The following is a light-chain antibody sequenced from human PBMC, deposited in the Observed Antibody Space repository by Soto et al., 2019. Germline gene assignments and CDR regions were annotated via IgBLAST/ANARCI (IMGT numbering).Light chain of an antibody. V-gene: IGKV3-20*01. CDR2: GAS. CDR1: QSVSSNN. CDR3: QQYGSSPRT. J-gene: IGKJ1*01. Sequence: EIVLTQSPGTLSLSPGERATLSCRASQSVSSNNLAWYQQRPGQAPRLLIYGASTRATGIPDRFSGSGSGATFTLTITRLEPEDFAVYHCQQYGSSPRTFGQGTKVEIK.